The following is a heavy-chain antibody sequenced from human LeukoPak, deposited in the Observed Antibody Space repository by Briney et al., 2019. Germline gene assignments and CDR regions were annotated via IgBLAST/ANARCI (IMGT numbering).Heavy chain of an antibody. CDR1: GFTFSSYW. J-gene: IGHJ3*02. CDR2: IKQDGSEK. V-gene: IGHV3-7*04. D-gene: IGHD1-20*01. Sequence: GGSLRLSCAASGFTFSSYWMSWVRQAPGKGLEWVAKIKQDGSEKYYVDSVKGRFTISRDNAKNSLYLQMNSLRAEDTAVYYCARARITGKRDAFDIWGQGTMVTVSS. CDR3: ARARITGKRDAFDI.